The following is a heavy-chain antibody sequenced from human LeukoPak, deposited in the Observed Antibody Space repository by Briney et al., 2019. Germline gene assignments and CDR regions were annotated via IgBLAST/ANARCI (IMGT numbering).Heavy chain of an antibody. D-gene: IGHD5-12*01. CDR1: GFTFSNAW. J-gene: IGHJ5*01. V-gene: IGHV3-30-3*01. CDR3: ARGRYSGYDSGWFDF. CDR2: ISYDGSNE. Sequence: PGGSLRLSCAASGFTFSNAWMSWVRQAPGKGPDWVAAISYDGSNEYYRDSVKGRFTISRDNSKNTLYLQMNSLRVEDTAIYYCARGRYSGYDSGWFDFWGQGTLVTVSS.